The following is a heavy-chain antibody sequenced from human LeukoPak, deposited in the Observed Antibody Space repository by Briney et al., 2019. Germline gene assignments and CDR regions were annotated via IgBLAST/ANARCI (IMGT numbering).Heavy chain of an antibody. CDR2: INHSGST. D-gene: IGHD3-10*01. CDR1: GGSFSGYY. CDR3: ARGSLSYYYGSFDY. V-gene: IGHV4-34*01. Sequence: PSETLSLTCAVYGGSFSGYYWSWIRQPPGKWLEWIGEINHSGSTNYNPSLKSRVTISVDTSKNQFSLKLSSVTAADTAVYYCARGSLSYYYGSFDYWGQGTLVTVSS. J-gene: IGHJ4*02.